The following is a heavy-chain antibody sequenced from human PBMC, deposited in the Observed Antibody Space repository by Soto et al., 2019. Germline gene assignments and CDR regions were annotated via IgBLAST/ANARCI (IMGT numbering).Heavy chain of an antibody. CDR2: INWNGGST. Sequence: PGGSLRLSCAASGFTFDDYGMSWVRQAPGKGLEWVSGINWNGGSTGYADSVKGRFTISRDNAKNSLYLQMNSLRAEDTALYHCARAPTQLRFLEWLFSTHAFDIWGQGTMVTVSS. D-gene: IGHD3-3*01. CDR3: ARAPTQLRFLEWLFSTHAFDI. CDR1: GFTFDDYG. J-gene: IGHJ3*02. V-gene: IGHV3-20*01.